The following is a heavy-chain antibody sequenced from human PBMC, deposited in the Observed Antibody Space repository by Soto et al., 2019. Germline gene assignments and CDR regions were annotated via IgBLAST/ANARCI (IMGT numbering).Heavy chain of an antibody. Sequence: GGSLRLSCAASLFIVSDNYMSWVRQAPGKGLEWVSLIYSGGGTDYAESVKGRFTISRDNSKNTLYLQMNSLKAEDTGIYYCATRMTTAPYWGQGTVVTVSS. D-gene: IGHD4-17*01. J-gene: IGHJ4*02. V-gene: IGHV3-53*01. CDR1: LFIVSDNY. CDR2: IYSGGGT. CDR3: ATRMTTAPY.